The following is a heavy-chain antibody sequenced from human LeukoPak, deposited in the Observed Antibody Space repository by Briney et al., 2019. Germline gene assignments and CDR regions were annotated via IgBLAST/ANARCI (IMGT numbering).Heavy chain of an antibody. CDR3: ARGTTVVEAYGMDV. V-gene: IGHV1-69*04. CDR2: IIPIFGIA. D-gene: IGHD4-23*01. J-gene: IGHJ6*02. Sequence: ASVKVSCKASGGTFRSYAISWVRQAPGRGLEWMGRIIPIFGIANYAQKFQGRVTITADKSTSTAYMELSSLRSEDTAVYYCARGTTVVEAYGMDVWGQGPTDTVSS. CDR1: GGTFRSYA.